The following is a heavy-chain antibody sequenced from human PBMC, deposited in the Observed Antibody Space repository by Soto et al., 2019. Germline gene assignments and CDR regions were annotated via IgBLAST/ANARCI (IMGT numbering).Heavy chain of an antibody. Sequence: QTGGSLRLSCAASGFTFDDYTMHWVRQAPGKGLEWVSLISWDGGSTYYADSVKGRFTISRDNSKNSLYLQMNSLRTEDTALYYCAKDVTVSGDYGMDVWGQGTTVTVSS. V-gene: IGHV3-43*01. CDR2: ISWDGGST. CDR1: GFTFDDYT. D-gene: IGHD3-10*01. J-gene: IGHJ6*02. CDR3: AKDVTVSGDYGMDV.